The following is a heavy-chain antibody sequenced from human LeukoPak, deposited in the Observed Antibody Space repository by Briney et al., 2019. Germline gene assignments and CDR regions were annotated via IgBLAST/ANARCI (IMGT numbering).Heavy chain of an antibody. CDR1: GFTFSSYA. D-gene: IGHD6-13*01. CDR2: ISGSGGST. Sequence: PGGSLRLSCAASGFTFSSYAMSWVRQAPGKGLEWVSAISGSGGSTYYADSVKGRFTISRDNSKNTLYPQMNSLRAEDTAVYYCAKGDSSSWFQPSTLTVWGQGTLVTVSS. V-gene: IGHV3-23*01. CDR3: AKGDSSSWFQPSTLTV. J-gene: IGHJ4*02.